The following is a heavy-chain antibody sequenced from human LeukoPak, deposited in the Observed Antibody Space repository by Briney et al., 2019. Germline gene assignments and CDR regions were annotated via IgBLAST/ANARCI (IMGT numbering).Heavy chain of an antibody. Sequence: PSETLSLTCTVSGDSISSYYWSWIRQPAGKGPEWIGRIYTSGSTNYNPSLKSRGTMSVDTSNNQFSLKLSSVTAADTAVYYCARGKESSGYFYYFDYWGQGTLVTVSS. V-gene: IGHV4-4*07. D-gene: IGHD3-22*01. CDR3: ARGKESSGYFYYFDY. J-gene: IGHJ4*02. CDR2: IYTSGST. CDR1: GDSISSYY.